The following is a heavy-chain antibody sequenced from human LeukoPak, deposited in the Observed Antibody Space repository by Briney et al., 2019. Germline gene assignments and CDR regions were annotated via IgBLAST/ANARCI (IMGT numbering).Heavy chain of an antibody. CDR1: GYTFSTYG. J-gene: IGHJ6*02. CDR2: ITAYNGNT. CDR3: ARDVIPARTVGSGTYDETYFYYYAMDV. D-gene: IGHD3-10*01. V-gene: IGHV1-18*01. Sequence: ASVKVSFKTSGYTFSTYGISWVRQAPGQGLEWMGWITAYNGNTVYAQKFQDRVTMTTDTSTDTSSMEVRSLTSGDTAVYYCARDVIPARTVGSGTYDETYFYYYAMDVWGPGTTVIVSS.